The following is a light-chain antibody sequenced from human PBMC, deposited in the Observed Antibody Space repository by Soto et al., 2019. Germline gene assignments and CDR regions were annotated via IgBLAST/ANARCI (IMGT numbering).Light chain of an antibody. J-gene: IGKJ1*01. CDR1: QSISSY. V-gene: IGKV1-39*01. Sequence: DVQMTQSPSYLSASVGDSVTITCRASQSISSYLNWYQQKPGKVHKXLIYAASSLQSGVPSRFSGSGSGTDGTITISSLQTEDFETYDCQQSYRTPRTFGQGTKVDTK. CDR2: AAS. CDR3: QQSYRTPRT.